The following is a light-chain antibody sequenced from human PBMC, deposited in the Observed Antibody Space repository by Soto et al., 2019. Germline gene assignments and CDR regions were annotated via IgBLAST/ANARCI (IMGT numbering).Light chain of an antibody. J-gene: IGLJ3*02. V-gene: IGLV3-21*02. Sequence: SYELTQPPSVSVAPGQTARFTCGGNNLGTKSVHWYQKKPGQAPVLVVADDSDRPSGIPERFSGSSSGNTATLTISRVEAGDEADYYCQVWDSSGDHRGVFGGGTKVTVL. CDR2: DDS. CDR1: NLGTKS. CDR3: QVWDSSGDHRGV.